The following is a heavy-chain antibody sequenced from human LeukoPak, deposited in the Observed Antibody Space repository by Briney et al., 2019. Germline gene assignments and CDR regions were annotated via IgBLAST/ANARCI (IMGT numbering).Heavy chain of an antibody. J-gene: IGHJ4*02. CDR3: AKPVYYDSSAYEDY. CDR2: ISGSGGST. V-gene: IGHV3-23*01. D-gene: IGHD3-22*01. CDR1: GFTFSSYS. Sequence: GGSLRLSCAASGFTFSSYSMNWVRQAPGKGLEWVSAISGSGGSTYYADSVKGRFTISRDNSKNTLYLQMNSLRAEDTAVYYCAKPVYYDSSAYEDYWGQGTLVTVSS.